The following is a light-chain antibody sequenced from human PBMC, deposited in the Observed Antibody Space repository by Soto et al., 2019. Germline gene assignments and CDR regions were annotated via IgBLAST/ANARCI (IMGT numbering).Light chain of an antibody. J-gene: IGKJ1*01. CDR1: QSVRNNY. CDR3: HQHGDSQT. V-gene: IGKV3-20*01. Sequence: VLTHSPVTPLFAPGERASPSCNGSQSVRNNYLTWYQQTPGQAPRLLIYGASNRATGIPDRFSGSGSGTDFTLTISSLEPEDFAVYFCHQHGDSQTVGQGTKVDIK. CDR2: GAS.